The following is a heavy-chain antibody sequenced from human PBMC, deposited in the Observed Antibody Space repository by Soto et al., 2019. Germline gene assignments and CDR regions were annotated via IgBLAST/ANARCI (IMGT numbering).Heavy chain of an antibody. D-gene: IGHD3-16*01. CDR3: ARDIGFDYVN. CDR2: IKEDGSEI. Sequence: PGGSLRLSCAVSGYNVMSHGMSWVRQAPGEGLEWVASIKEDGSEIYYLHSVRGRFSISRDSAGNALHLTMNYLRAEDTGVYFCARDIGFDYVNWGQGTLVTVSS. CDR1: GYNVMSHG. V-gene: IGHV3-7*01. J-gene: IGHJ4*02.